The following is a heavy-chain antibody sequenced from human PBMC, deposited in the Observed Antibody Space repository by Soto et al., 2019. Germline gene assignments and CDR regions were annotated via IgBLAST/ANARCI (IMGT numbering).Heavy chain of an antibody. CDR3: ARTYYYDSSGYYYDY. D-gene: IGHD3-22*01. CDR1: GFTVSSNY. CDR2: IYSGGST. Sequence: PGGSLRLSCAASGFTVSSNYMSWVRQAPGKGLEWVSVIYSGGSTYYADSVKGRFTISRHNSKNTLYLQMNSLRAEDTAVYYCARTYYYDSSGYYYDYWGQGTLVTV. J-gene: IGHJ4*02. V-gene: IGHV3-53*04.